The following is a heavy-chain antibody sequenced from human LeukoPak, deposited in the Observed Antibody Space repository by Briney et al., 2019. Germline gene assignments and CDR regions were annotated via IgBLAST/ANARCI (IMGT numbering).Heavy chain of an antibody. Sequence: SETLSLTCAVYVGSFSGYYWSWIRQPPGKGLEWIGEINHSGSTNYNPSLKSRVTMSVDTSKNQFSLKLSSVTAADTAVHYCARKPTDTAMDYWGQGTLVTVSS. CDR2: INHSGST. D-gene: IGHD5-18*01. CDR3: ARKPTDTAMDY. V-gene: IGHV4-34*01. CDR1: VGSFSGYY. J-gene: IGHJ4*02.